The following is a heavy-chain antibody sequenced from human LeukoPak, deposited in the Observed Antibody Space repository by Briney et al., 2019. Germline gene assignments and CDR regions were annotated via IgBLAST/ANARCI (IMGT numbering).Heavy chain of an antibody. V-gene: IGHV3-21*01. CDR2: ISSSSSYI. D-gene: IGHD3-3*01. Sequence: GGSLRLSCAASGFTFSSYSMNWVRQAPGKGLEWVSSISSSSSYIYYADSVKGRFTISRDNAKNSLYLQMNSLRAEDTAVYYCARVQDHGFWSGYYTGAIDYWGQGTLVTVSS. CDR3: ARVQDHGFWSGYYTGAIDY. CDR1: GFTFSSYS. J-gene: IGHJ4*02.